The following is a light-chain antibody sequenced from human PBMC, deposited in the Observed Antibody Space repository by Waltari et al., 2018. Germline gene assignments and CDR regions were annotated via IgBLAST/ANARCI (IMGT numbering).Light chain of an antibody. CDR1: SSDVGGYNY. CDR3: SSYTRSSTLV. Sequence: QSALTQPASVSGSPGQSLTISCTGTSSDVGGYNYVHWYQQHSGKAPKLSIYDVSNRPSGVSNRFSGSKFGNTASLTISGLQAEDEANYYCSSYTRSSTLVFGGGTKLTVL. J-gene: IGLJ2*01. CDR2: DVS. V-gene: IGLV2-14*03.